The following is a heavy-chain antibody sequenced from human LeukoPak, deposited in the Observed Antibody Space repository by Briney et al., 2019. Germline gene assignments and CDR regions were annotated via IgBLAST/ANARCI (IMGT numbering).Heavy chain of an antibody. J-gene: IGHJ4*02. CDR2: ISSSSSYI. CDR3: ARAVGFGLRYFDY. Sequence: GGSLRLSCAASGFTLSSYSMHWVRQAPGKGLEWVSSISSSSSYIYYADSVKGRFTISRDNAKNSLYLQMNSLRAEDTALYYCARAVGFGLRYFDYWGQGTLVSVSS. V-gene: IGHV3-21*04. CDR1: GFTLSSYS. D-gene: IGHD3-10*01.